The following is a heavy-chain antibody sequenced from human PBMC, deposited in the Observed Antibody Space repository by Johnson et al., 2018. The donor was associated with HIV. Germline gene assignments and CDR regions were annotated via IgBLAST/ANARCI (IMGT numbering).Heavy chain of an antibody. CDR1: GFTFSSYD. Sequence: VQLVESGGGLVQPGRSLRLSCAASGFTFSSYDMHWVRQATGKGLEWVSAIGTAGDTYYPGSVKGRFTISRDNSKNTLYLQMNSLRAEDTAVYYCARVEWDQNAFDIWGQGTMVTVSS. V-gene: IGHV3-13*01. CDR2: IGTAGDT. D-gene: IGHD1-26*01. CDR3: ARVEWDQNAFDI. J-gene: IGHJ3*02.